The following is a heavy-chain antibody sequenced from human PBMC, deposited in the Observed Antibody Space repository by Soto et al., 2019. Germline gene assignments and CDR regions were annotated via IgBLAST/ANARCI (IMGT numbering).Heavy chain of an antibody. CDR1: GFTFSSYA. J-gene: IGHJ6*02. Sequence: ERSRRLSCAPSGFTFSSYAMHCVRQAPGKELEWVAVISYDGSNKYYADSVKGRFTISRDNSKNTLYLQMTSLRADDTAVYYCATDNIVVVPAAIPMGFYYYYGMDVWGQGTTVSVSS. CDR3: ATDNIVVVPAAIPMGFYYYYGMDV. V-gene: IGHV3-30-3*01. D-gene: IGHD2-2*01. CDR2: ISYDGSNK.